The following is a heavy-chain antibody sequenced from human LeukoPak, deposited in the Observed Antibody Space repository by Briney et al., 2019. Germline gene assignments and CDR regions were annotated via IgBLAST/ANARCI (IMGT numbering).Heavy chain of an antibody. CDR1: GDSISSYY. CDR2: IYYSGST. V-gene: IGHV4-59*01. Sequence: SETLSLTCTVSGDSISSYYWSWIRQPPGKGLEWIGYIYYSGSTTYNPSLKSRVTISVDTSKNQFSLKLSSVTAADTAVYYCARVYYYGMDVWGQGTTVTVSS. CDR3: ARVYYYGMDV. J-gene: IGHJ6*02.